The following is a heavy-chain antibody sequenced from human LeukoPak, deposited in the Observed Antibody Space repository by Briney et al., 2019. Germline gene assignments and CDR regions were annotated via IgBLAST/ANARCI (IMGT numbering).Heavy chain of an antibody. V-gene: IGHV4-59*08. CDR2: VYYTGRT. D-gene: IGHD6-19*01. CDR1: DGSTTGYY. J-gene: IGHJ4*02. CDR3: ARQSASGWYPDYFDY. Sequence: PSETLSLTCSVSDGSTTGYYWSWIRQPPGKGLEWIAYVYYTGRTLYNPSLESRVTISVDTSKTQFSLTVTSVTAADTAVYYCARQSASGWYPDYFDYWGQGTLVTVSS.